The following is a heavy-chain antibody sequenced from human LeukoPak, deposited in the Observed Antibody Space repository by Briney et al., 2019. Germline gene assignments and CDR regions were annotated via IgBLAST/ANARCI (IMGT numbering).Heavy chain of an antibody. CDR3: AKDGDSSGYYSSYRNYMDV. CDR1: GFTFSNYG. Sequence: GGSLRLSCTASGFTFSNYGMHWVRQAPGKGLEWVAFIRYDGGRKNFADSVKGRFTISRDISNNTVFLQMDSLRVEDTAVYYCAKDGDSSGYYSSYRNYMDVWGKGTSVTISS. CDR2: IRYDGGRK. D-gene: IGHD3-22*01. V-gene: IGHV3-30*02. J-gene: IGHJ6*03.